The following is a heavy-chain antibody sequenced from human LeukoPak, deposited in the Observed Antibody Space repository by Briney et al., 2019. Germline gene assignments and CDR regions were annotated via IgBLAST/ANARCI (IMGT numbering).Heavy chain of an antibody. J-gene: IGHJ6*03. CDR3: AKVVVPAPREFVSFYYYYIDV. D-gene: IGHD2-2*01. CDR1: GVIFSNFA. Sequence: EASVKVSCKPSGVIFSNFAFSWVRQAPGQGLEWMGGIIPIFGAPNYAQKFQGRVTISTDESTNTAYMELSSLRSEDTAVHFCAKVVVPAPREFVSFYYYYIDVWGKGTTVTVSS. V-gene: IGHV1-69*05. CDR2: IIPIFGAP.